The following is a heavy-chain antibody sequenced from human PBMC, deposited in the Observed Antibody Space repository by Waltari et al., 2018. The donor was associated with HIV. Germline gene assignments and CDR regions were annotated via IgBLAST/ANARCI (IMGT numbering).Heavy chain of an antibody. V-gene: IGHV4-39*01. CDR3: ARLRFHSLYYFDS. J-gene: IGHJ4*02. CDR1: GASLSSSSSY. Sequence: QLHLQESGPGLVKPSETLSLTCSVSGASLSSSSSYWAWIRQPPGKGLEWMGAIYYSGTAYYNPSVKSRVSASLDASKNELSLKLTSVTATDTALYYCARLRFHSLYYFDSWGPGILVTVSS. D-gene: IGHD3-16*01. CDR2: IYYSGTA.